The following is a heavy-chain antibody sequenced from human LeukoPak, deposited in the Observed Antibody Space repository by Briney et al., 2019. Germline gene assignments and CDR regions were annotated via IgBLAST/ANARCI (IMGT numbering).Heavy chain of an antibody. CDR1: GGTFSSYA. J-gene: IGHJ4*02. CDR3: ASTMIVVHRPSNYFDY. Sequence: ASVKVSCKASGGTFSSYAISWLRQAPGQGLEWMGRIIPILGIANYAQKFQGRVTITADKSTSTAYMELSSLRSEDTAVYYCASTMIVVHRPSNYFDYWGQGTLVTVSS. V-gene: IGHV1-69*04. D-gene: IGHD3-22*01. CDR2: IIPILGIA.